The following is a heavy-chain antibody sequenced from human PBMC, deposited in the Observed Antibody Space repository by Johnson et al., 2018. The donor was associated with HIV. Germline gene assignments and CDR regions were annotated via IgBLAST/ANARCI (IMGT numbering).Heavy chain of an antibody. J-gene: IGHJ3*01. CDR2: IWYDGSNK. Sequence: QMESGGGVVQPGRSLRLSCAASGFTFSNYGMHWVRQTPGKGLEWVAVIWYDGSNKYYADSVKGRFTISRDNSENTLYLQMNSLKAEDTAVYYCASLSDDAFDFWGQGTMVIVSS. CDR1: GFTFSNYG. V-gene: IGHV3-33*01. CDR3: ASLSDDAFDF.